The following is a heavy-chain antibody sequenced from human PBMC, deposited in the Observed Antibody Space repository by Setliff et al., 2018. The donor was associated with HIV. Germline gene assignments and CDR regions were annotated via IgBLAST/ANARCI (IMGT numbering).Heavy chain of an antibody. CDR1: GYTFTGYY. J-gene: IGHJ3*02. V-gene: IGHV1-2*04. CDR3: ARGRATISSPELDAFDI. Sequence: ASVKVSCKASGYTFTGYYMHWVRQAPGQGLEWMGWINPNSGGTNYAQKFQGWVSITRDTSISTAYMELSRLRADDTAVYYCARGRATISSPELDAFDIWGQGTMVTVSS. D-gene: IGHD5-12*01. CDR2: INPNSGGT.